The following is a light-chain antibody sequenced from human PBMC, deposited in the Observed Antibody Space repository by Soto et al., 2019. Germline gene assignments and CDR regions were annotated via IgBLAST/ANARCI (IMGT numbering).Light chain of an antibody. V-gene: IGLV2-14*01. CDR3: SSYTSSSTLV. Sequence: QSVLTQPASVSGSPGQSITISCTGTSNDIGGYNYVSWLQQHPGEAPKLIIYEVSNRPSGVSNRFSGSKSGNTASLTISGLQAEDEADYYCSSYTSSSTLVFGTGTKLTVL. CDR2: EVS. J-gene: IGLJ1*01. CDR1: SNDIGGYNY.